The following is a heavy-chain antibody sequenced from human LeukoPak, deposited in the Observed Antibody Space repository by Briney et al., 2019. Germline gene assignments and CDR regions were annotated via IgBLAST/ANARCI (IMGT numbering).Heavy chain of an antibody. CDR2: IFPGDSDT. V-gene: IGHV5-51*01. CDR3: TRSGYCRNSACYGHLKY. D-gene: IGHD2-2*01. Sequence: GESLKISCKGSGYSFPNYWIGWVRQMPGKGLEWMGIIFPGDSDTRYSPSFQGRVTISAAKSNGTAYLQWSSLKASDSGMYYCTRSGYCRNSACYGHLKYWGQGTLVTVSS. J-gene: IGHJ4*02. CDR1: GYSFPNYW.